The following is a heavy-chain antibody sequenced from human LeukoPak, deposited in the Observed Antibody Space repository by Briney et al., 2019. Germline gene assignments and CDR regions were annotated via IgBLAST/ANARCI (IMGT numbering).Heavy chain of an antibody. D-gene: IGHD3-22*01. J-gene: IGHJ3*02. V-gene: IGHV3-48*01. CDR3: TRDHHRRHYDSQARNTFDI. CDR1: GFAFKTYG. Sequence: PGGSLRLSCAASGFAFKTYGMNWVPQAPGKGLEWVSYISSSSSTIYYADSVRGRFTISRDNAKNSLYLQMNSLRAEDTAVYYCTRDHHRRHYDSQARNTFDIWGQGTMVTVSS. CDR2: ISSSSSTI.